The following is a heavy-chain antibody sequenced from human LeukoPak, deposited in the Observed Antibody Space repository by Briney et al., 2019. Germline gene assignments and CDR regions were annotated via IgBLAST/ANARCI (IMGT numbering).Heavy chain of an antibody. Sequence: QSGGSLRLSCAASGFSFSTYAMSWVRQAPGKGLEWVARIKNKANSYITEYAASVKGRFTVSRDDSMNSVYLQMNSLKTEDTAVYYCARGHCTGGSCQIDYYYGLDVWGQGTTVTVSS. J-gene: IGHJ6*02. V-gene: IGHV3-72*01. CDR3: ARGHCTGGSCQIDYYYGLDV. CDR2: IKNKANSYIT. CDR1: GFSFSTYA. D-gene: IGHD2-8*02.